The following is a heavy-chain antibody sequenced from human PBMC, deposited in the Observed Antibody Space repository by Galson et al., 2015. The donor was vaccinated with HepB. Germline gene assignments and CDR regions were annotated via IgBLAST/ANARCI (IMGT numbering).Heavy chain of an antibody. V-gene: IGHV3-30*04. CDR3: ARDAIYGSGSYYNYYFDY. D-gene: IGHD3-10*01. J-gene: IGHJ4*02. CDR1: GFTFSSYA. Sequence: SLRLSCAASGFTFSSYAMHWVRQAPGKGLEWVAVISYDGSNKYYADSVKGRFTISRDNSKNTLYLQMNSLRAEDTAVYYCARDAIYGSGSYYNYYFDYWGQGTLVTVSS. CDR2: ISYDGSNK.